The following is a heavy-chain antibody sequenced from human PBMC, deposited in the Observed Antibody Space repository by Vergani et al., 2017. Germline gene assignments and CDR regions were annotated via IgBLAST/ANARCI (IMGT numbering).Heavy chain of an antibody. CDR1: GFIFSDYN. Sequence: EVQVVQSGGGLVKPGGSLRLSCETSGFIFSDYNLNWVRQAPGSGLEWVASISGRSSYVNYAVSVKGRFTISRDNAKNSLFLQMNSLRAEDTAVYYCAKGGVGADTRYYYMDVWGKGTTVTVSS. V-gene: IGHV3-21*02. CDR3: AKGGVGADTRYYYMDV. J-gene: IGHJ6*03. D-gene: IGHD1-26*01. CDR2: ISGRSSYV.